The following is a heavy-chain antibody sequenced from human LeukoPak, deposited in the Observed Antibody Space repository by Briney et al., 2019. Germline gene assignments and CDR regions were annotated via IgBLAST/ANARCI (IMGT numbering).Heavy chain of an antibody. CDR1: GFSFTNFW. CDR2: LHPEENEK. V-gene: IGHV3-7*04. Sequence: GGSLRLSCAVSGFSFTNFWMSWVRQAPGRGLDWVANLHPEENEKYHVESVKGRFTISRDNTKNLLFLQMNGLRVEDTAVYYCARGDAFSGDHWGQGTLVTVSS. CDR3: ARGDAFSGDH. J-gene: IGHJ4*02.